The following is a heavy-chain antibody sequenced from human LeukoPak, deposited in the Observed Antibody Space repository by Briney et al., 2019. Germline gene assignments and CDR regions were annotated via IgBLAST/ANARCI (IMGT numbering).Heavy chain of an antibody. Sequence: PSQTLSLTCTVSGGSINTLGYFWTWIRQRPGKGLEWIGYIFSRGGAQYNPSLKSRVSISVDSSNNQFSLNLTSLTAADSAVYYCARVAGYYHDPPYYFDYWGQGILVTVSS. CDR2: IFSRGGA. CDR3: ARVAGYYHDPPYYFDY. J-gene: IGHJ4*02. V-gene: IGHV4-31*03. CDR1: GGSINTLGYF. D-gene: IGHD3-22*01.